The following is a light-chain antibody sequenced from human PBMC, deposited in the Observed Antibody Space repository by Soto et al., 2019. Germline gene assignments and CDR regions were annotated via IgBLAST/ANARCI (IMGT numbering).Light chain of an antibody. V-gene: IGLV2-23*01. CDR1: SSDIGSYNL. Sequence: QSALTQPASVSGSPGQSITISCTGTSSDIGSYNLVSWYQQHPGKAPKLIIYEGTKRPSGVSNRFSGSKSANTASLTVSGLQPEDEADYFCCSYGGRTTDVFGTGTKLTVL. CDR3: CSYGGRTTDV. CDR2: EGT. J-gene: IGLJ1*01.